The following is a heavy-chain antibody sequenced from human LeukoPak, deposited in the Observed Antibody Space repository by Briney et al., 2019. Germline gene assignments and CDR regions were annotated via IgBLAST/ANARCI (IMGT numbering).Heavy chain of an antibody. D-gene: IGHD3-3*01. V-gene: IGHV3-30-3*01. CDR3: ASIPIFGVVIDY. Sequence: GSLRLSCAASGFTFSSYAMHWVRQAPGKGLEWVAVISYDGSNKYYADSVKGRFTISRDNSKNTLYLQMNSLRAEDTAVYYCASIPIFGVVIDYWGQGTLVTVSS. J-gene: IGHJ4*02. CDR2: ISYDGSNK. CDR1: GFTFSSYA.